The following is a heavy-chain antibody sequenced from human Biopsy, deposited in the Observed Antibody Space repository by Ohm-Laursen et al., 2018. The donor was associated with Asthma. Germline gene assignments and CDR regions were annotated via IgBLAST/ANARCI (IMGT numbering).Heavy chain of an antibody. D-gene: IGHD3-3*01. J-gene: IGHJ4*02. CDR2: VTYDGISQ. CDR3: ARDVMEWYLPAFDF. CDR1: GFTFSNYG. Sequence: SSLRLSCAASGFTFSNYGMHWVRQVAGKGLDWVAVVTYDGISQYYADSVNGRFTVSRDDSKNTLYLQMNSLRPDDTAVYYCARDVMEWYLPAFDFWGQGTLVTVSS. V-gene: IGHV3-30*03.